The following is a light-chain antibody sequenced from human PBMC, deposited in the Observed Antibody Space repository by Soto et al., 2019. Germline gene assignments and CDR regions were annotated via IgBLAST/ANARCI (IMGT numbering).Light chain of an antibody. V-gene: IGKV1-39*01. J-gene: IGKJ2*01. CDR1: QTVGYY. Sequence: DLQMTQSPSSLSGFVGDKVTITCRASQTVGYYLNWYQQAPGKAPKLLIYATSILQRGVPSRFSGSGSATDFTLTISSLQPEDSATYFCQQSYMTPYTFGQGAKLEI. CDR2: ATS. CDR3: QQSYMTPYT.